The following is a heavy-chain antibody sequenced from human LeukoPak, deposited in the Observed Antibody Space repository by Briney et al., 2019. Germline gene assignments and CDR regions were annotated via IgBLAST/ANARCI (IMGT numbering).Heavy chain of an antibody. CDR1: GGSISTYY. Sequence: SETLSLTCTVSGGSISTYYWSLIRQPPGKGLEWIGYIFYSGNINYNPSLKSRVTISVDTSKNQFSLKLSSVTAADTAVYYCARPTAGGYFDYWGQGTLVTVSS. CDR3: ARPTAGGYFDY. D-gene: IGHD6-13*01. CDR2: IFYSGNI. V-gene: IGHV4-59*01. J-gene: IGHJ4*02.